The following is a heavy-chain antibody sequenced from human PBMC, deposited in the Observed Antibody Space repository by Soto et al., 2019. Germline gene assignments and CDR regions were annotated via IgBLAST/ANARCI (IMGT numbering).Heavy chain of an antibody. J-gene: IGHJ4*02. V-gene: IGHV3-49*03. CDR1: GFTFGDYA. CDR3: SRERCRGTSCYVGGFDY. Sequence: GGSLRLSCTASGFTFGDYAMSWFRQAPGKGLEWVGLIRNKAFRGTTEYAASVKGRFTISTDDSKSIAYLQMNSLKTEDTAMYYCSRERCRGTSCYVGGFDYWGQGTLVTVSS. CDR2: IRNKAFRGTT. D-gene: IGHD2-2*01.